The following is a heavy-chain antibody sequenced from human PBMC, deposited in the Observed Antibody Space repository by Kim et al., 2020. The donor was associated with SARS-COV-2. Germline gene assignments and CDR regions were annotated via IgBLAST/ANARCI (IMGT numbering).Heavy chain of an antibody. CDR1: GFTFSSYA. CDR3: ARGASGSYYSWFDP. V-gene: IGHV3-30-3*01. D-gene: IGHD1-26*01. CDR2: ISYDGSNK. J-gene: IGHJ5*02. Sequence: GGSLRLSCAASGFTFSSYAMHWVRQAPGKGLEWMAVISYDGSNKYYADSVKGRFTISRDNSKNTLYLQMNSLRAEDTAVYYCARGASGSYYSWFDPWGQG.